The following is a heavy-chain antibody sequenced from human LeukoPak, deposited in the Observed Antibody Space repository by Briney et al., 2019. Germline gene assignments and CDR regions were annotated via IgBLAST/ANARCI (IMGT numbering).Heavy chain of an antibody. Sequence: ASVKVSCKASGYSFSSYGISWVRQAPGQGLEWMGWINAGNGNTKYSQKFQGRVTITRDTSASTAYMELSSLRSEDTAVYYCATATTVTTYYGVGNFDYWGQGTLVTVSS. D-gene: IGHD4-17*01. CDR2: INAGNGNT. CDR1: GYSFSSYG. J-gene: IGHJ4*02. CDR3: ATATTVTTYYGVGNFDY. V-gene: IGHV1-3*01.